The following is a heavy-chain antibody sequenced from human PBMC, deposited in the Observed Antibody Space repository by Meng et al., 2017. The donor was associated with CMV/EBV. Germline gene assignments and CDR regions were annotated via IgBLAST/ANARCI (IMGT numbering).Heavy chain of an antibody. D-gene: IGHD6-6*01. CDR3: ARGEQLACAFDI. CDR2: INPSGGST. CDR1: GYTFTSYY. V-gene: IGHV1-46*01. Sequence: ASVNVSCKASGYTFTSYYMHWVRQAPGQGLDGMGIINPSGGSTSYEQKFQGRVTMTRDTPTSTVYMELSSLGSENTAVYYCARGEQLACAFDIWGQGTMVTVSS. J-gene: IGHJ3*02.